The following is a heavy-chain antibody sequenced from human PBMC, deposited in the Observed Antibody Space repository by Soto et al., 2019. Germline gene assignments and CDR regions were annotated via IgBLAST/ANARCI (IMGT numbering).Heavy chain of an antibody. CDR3: AREVRVPMVRGAPMWFDP. CDR1: GGSTRSYY. V-gene: IGHV4-59*01. J-gene: IGHJ5*02. CDR2: IYYSGST. D-gene: IGHD3-10*01. Sequence: SETLSLTCTGSGGSTRSYYWGWIRQPPGKGLEWIGYIYYSGSTNYNPSLKSRVTISVDTSKNQFSLKLSSVTAADTAVYYCAREVRVPMVRGAPMWFDPWGQGTLVTVSS.